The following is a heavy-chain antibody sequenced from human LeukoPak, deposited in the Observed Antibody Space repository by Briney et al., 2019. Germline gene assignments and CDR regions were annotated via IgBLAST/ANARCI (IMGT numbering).Heavy chain of an antibody. CDR1: GASISSSNW. CDR3: ARHRYFDY. Sequence: PSETLSLTCAVSGASISSSNWWSWVRQPPGKGLEWIGRIYNSGSTNYNPSLKSRVNMSVDTSKNQFSLKLSSVTAADTAVYYCARHRYFDYWGQGTLVTVSS. J-gene: IGHJ4*02. CDR2: IYNSGST. V-gene: IGHV4-4*02.